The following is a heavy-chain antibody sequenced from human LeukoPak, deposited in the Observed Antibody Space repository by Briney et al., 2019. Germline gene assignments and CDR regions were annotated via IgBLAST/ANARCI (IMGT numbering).Heavy chain of an antibody. V-gene: IGHV3-23*01. J-gene: IGHJ4*02. D-gene: IGHD1/OR15-1a*01. CDR1: GFTFSSYA. CDR3: AKDDFVVRITGKTSPFDY. Sequence: GESLKISCAASGFTFSSYAMSWVRQAPGKGLEWVSAISGSGGSTYYADSVKGRFTISRDNSKNTLYLQMNSLRAEDTAVYYCAKDDFVVRITGKTSPFDYWGQGTLVTVSS. CDR2: ISGSGGST.